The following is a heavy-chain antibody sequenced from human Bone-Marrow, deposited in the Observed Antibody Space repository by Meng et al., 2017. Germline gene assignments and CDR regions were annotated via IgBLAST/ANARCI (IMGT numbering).Heavy chain of an antibody. CDR3: ARDGCSGGSCYESDAFAI. V-gene: IGHV1-69*13. CDR2: IIPIFGTA. Sequence: SVKVSCKASGCTFSSYAISWVRQAPGQGLEWMGGIIPIFGTANYAQKFQGRVTITADESTSTAYMELSSLRSEDTAVYYCARDGCSGGSCYESDAFAIWGQGKKV. D-gene: IGHD2-15*01. CDR1: GCTFSSYA. J-gene: IGHJ3*02.